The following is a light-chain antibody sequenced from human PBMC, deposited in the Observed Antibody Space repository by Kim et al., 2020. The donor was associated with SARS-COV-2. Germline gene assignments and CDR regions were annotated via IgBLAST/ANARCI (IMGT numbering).Light chain of an antibody. V-gene: IGKV2-28*01. CDR1: QSLLHSNGYNY. CDR3: MQALQTPYS. Sequence: DIVMTQSPLSLPVTPGEPASISCRSSQSLLHSNGYNYLDWYLQKPGQSPQLLIYLGSNRASGVPDRFSRSGSGTDFTLKISRVEAEDVGVYYCMQALQTPYSFGQGTKLEI. CDR2: LGS. J-gene: IGKJ2*03.